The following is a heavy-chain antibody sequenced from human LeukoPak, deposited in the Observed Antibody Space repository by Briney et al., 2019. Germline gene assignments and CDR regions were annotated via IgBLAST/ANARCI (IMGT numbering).Heavy chain of an antibody. J-gene: IGHJ4*02. CDR3: ATGLITMVRGSRSFDY. D-gene: IGHD3-10*01. CDR1: GYTFTSYY. V-gene: IGHV1-46*01. Sequence: ASVKVSCKASGYTFTSYYMHWVRQAPGQGLEWMGIINPSGGSTSYAQKFQGRVTMTRDMSTSTVYMELSSLRSEDTAVYYCATGLITMVRGSRSFDYWGQGTLVTVSS. CDR2: INPSGGST.